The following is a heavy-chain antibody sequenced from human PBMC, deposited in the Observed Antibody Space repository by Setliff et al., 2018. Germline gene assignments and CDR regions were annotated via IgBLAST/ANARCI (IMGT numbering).Heavy chain of an antibody. CDR1: GYSFTDYW. D-gene: IGHD5-12*01. CDR2: IHPSNSDT. J-gene: IGHJ3*02. CDR3: ARNRVALYDAFDI. V-gene: IGHV5-51*01. Sequence: GESLKISCKGSGYSFTDYWIGWVRQMPGEGLEWMGIIHPSNSDTVYSPSFQGQVTISADMSITTAYLQWSSLKASDTAIYYCARNRVALYDAFDIWGQGTTVTVSS.